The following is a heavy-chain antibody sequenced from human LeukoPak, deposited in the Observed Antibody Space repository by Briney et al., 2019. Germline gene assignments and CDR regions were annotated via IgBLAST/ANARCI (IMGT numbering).Heavy chain of an antibody. D-gene: IGHD4-23*01. J-gene: IGHJ4*02. CDR3: ARDPINYGGNSIY. CDR1: GFTFSSYW. V-gene: IGHV3-74*01. CDR2: INSDGSST. Sequence: GGSLRLSCAASGFTFSSYWMHWVRQAPGKGLVWVSRINSDGSSTSYADSVKGRFTISRDNAKSTLYLQMNSLRAEDTAVYYCARDPINYGGNSIYWGQGTLVTVSS.